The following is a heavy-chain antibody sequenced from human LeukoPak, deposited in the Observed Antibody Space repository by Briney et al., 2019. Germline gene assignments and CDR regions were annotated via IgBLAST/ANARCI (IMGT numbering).Heavy chain of an antibody. CDR1: GGSISSGGYY. Sequence: SETLSLTCTVSGGSISSGGYYWSWIRQHPGKGLEWIGYIYYSGSTYYNPSLKSRVTISVDTSKNQFSLKLSSVTAADTAVYYCAITLRDNHYMDVWGKGTTVTVSS. CDR2: IYYSGST. D-gene: IGHD4-17*01. V-gene: IGHV4-31*03. CDR3: AITLRDNHYMDV. J-gene: IGHJ6*03.